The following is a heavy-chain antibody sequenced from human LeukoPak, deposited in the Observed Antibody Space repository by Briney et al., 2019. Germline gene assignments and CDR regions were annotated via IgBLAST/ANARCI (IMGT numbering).Heavy chain of an antibody. V-gene: IGHV1-69*05. J-gene: IGHJ6*03. CDR2: IIPIFGTA. D-gene: IGHD3-10*01. Sequence: SVKVSCKASGGTFSIYAISWVRQAPGQGLEWMGGIIPIFGTANYAQKFQGRVTITTDESTSTAYMELSSLRSEDTAVYYCASGMGRYGSGSYPMDVWGKGTTVTVSS. CDR1: GGTFSIYA. CDR3: ASGMGRYGSGSYPMDV.